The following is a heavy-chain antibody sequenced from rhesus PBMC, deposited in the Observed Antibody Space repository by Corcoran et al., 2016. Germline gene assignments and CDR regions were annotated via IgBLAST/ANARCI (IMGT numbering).Heavy chain of an antibody. CDR1: GYTFTSYY. J-gene: IGHJ4*01. V-gene: IGHV1S9*01. CDR3: TRSRIAAPDY. CDR2: ITPSKGNT. Sequence: QVQLVQSGAEVKKPGASVKLSCKASGYTFTSYYINWVRQAPGQVLEWMVSITPSKGNTGYAKKVQGRVTMTRDTATSTAYRELSSLRSEDTAVYYCTRSRIAAPDYWGQGVLVTVSS. D-gene: IGHD6-13*01.